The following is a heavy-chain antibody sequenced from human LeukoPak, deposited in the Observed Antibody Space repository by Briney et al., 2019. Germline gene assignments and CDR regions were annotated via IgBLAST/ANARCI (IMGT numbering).Heavy chain of an antibody. J-gene: IGHJ4*02. CDR2: ISSSSSYI. CDR3: AREVKIAEYYYDSSGYYYFDY. Sequence: KTGGSLRLSCAGSGFTFSSYSMNWVRQAPGKGLEWVSSISSSSSYIYYADSVKGRFTISRDNAKNSLFLQMNSLRAEDTAVYYCAREVKIAEYYYDSSGYYYFDYWGQGTLVTVSS. D-gene: IGHD3-22*01. V-gene: IGHV3-21*01. CDR1: GFTFSSYS.